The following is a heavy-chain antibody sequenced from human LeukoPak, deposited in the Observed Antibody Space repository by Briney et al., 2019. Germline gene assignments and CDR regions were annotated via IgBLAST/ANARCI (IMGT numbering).Heavy chain of an antibody. D-gene: IGHD3-10*01. CDR3: TMAAIPTNWFDP. J-gene: IGHJ5*02. CDR1: GGSLSSYY. V-gene: IGHV4-59*01. CDR2: IYYSGST. Sequence: SETLSLTCTVSGGSLSSYYWSWIRQPPGKGLEWIGYIYYSGSTNYNPSLKSRVTISVDTSKNQFSLKLSSVTAADTAVYYCTMAAIPTNWFDPWGQGTLVTVS.